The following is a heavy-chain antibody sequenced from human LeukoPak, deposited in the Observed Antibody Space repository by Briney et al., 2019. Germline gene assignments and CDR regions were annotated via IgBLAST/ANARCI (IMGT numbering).Heavy chain of an antibody. D-gene: IGHD5-24*01. J-gene: IGHJ4*02. V-gene: IGHV1-69*13. CDR2: IIPIFGTA. CDR1: GYTFTTYA. CDR3: ARGRDGYLNDY. Sequence: SVKVSCKASGYTFTTYAMNWVRQAPGQGLEWMGGIIPIFGTANYAQKFQGRVTITADESTSTAYMELSSLRSEDTAVYYCARGRDGYLNDYWGQGTLVTVSS.